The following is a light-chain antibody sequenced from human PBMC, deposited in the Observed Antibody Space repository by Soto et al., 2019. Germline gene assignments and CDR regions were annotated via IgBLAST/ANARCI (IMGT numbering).Light chain of an antibody. CDR3: QQYDNLPLT. Sequence: IQMTQSPTSLSASVGDRVTITCQASQNISNYLNLYQQKPGKAPKLLIYDASNWETGIPSRFSGSGSGTDFTFTISSLQPEDIATYYCQQYDNLPLTFGGGT. CDR1: QNISNY. J-gene: IGKJ4*01. CDR2: DAS. V-gene: IGKV1-33*01.